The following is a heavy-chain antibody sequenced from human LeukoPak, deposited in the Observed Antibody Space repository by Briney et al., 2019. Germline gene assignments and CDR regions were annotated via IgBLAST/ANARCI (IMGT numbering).Heavy chain of an antibody. V-gene: IGHV3-7*01. Sequence: GRSLRLSCAASGFTFSSYAMHWVRQAPGKGLEWVANINQDGSEKYYVDSVKGRFTISRDHDKKSLYLHMNSLRAEDTAVYYCATSGSYYDYWGQGTLVTVSS. CDR3: ATSGSYYDY. D-gene: IGHD1-26*01. CDR1: GFTFSSYA. CDR2: INQDGSEK. J-gene: IGHJ4*02.